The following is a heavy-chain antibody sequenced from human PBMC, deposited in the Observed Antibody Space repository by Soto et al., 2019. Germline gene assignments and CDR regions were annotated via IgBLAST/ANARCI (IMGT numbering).Heavy chain of an antibody. V-gene: IGHV1-3*01. D-gene: IGHD1-1*01. CDR1: GYTFSTYA. Sequence: ASVKVSFKASGYTFSTYALHWVRQAPGQGLEWMGWINGGNGHTRYSQKFKDRVTISRDTPASTAYMELSGLRSEDTAVYYCARGKGMEENYYYGMDVWGQGTTVTVSS. CDR2: INGGNGHT. J-gene: IGHJ6*02. CDR3: ARGKGMEENYYYGMDV.